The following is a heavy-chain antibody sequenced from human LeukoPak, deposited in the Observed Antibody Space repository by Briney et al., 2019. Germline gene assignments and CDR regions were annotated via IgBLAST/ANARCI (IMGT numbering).Heavy chain of an antibody. CDR1: GGTFSSYA. D-gene: IGHD5-12*01. CDR2: IIPIFGTA. Sequence: VASVKVSCKASGGTFSSYAISWVRQAPGQGLEWMGGIIPIFGTANYAQKFQGRVTITADESTSTAYMELSSLRSGDTAVYYCARETPHGYDRYYFDYWGQGTLVTVSS. CDR3: ARETPHGYDRYYFDY. V-gene: IGHV1-69*13. J-gene: IGHJ4*02.